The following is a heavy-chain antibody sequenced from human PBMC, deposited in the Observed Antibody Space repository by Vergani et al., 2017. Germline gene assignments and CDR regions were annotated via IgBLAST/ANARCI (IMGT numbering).Heavy chain of an antibody. CDR2: IKSDGRT. CDR3: TRSECSGTTCYGHYFDL. CDR1: GFTFSNND. V-gene: IGHV3-66*02. J-gene: IGHJ4*01. D-gene: IGHD2-15*01. Sequence: VQLVESGGGVVQPGGSLRLSCAASGFTFSNNDMQWVRQAPGKGLEWVSVIKSDGRTSYAESVRGRFTISRDTSRNAVYLQMNILRVEDTGVYYCTRSECSGTTCYGHYFDLWGHGILVTVSS.